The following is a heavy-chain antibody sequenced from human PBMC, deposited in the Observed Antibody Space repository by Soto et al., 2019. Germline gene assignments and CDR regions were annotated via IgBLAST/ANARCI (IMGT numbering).Heavy chain of an antibody. CDR3: ARDPIAARYDYYYMDV. CDR2: IWYDGSNK. J-gene: IGHJ6*03. Sequence: QVQLVESGGGVVQPGRSLRLSCAASGFTFSSYGMHWVRQAPGKGLEWVAVIWYDGSNKYYADSVKGRFTISRDNSKITLYLQMNSLRAEDMAVYYCARDPIAARYDYYYMDVWGKGTTVTVSS. CDR1: GFTFSSYG. D-gene: IGHD6-6*01. V-gene: IGHV3-33*01.